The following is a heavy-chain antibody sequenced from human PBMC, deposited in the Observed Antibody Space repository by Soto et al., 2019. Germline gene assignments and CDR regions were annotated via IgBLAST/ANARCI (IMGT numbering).Heavy chain of an antibody. CDR3: ARVGSDYGDSVKFDY. V-gene: IGHV4-39*01. J-gene: IGHJ4*02. CDR1: GGSISSSSYY. CDR2: IYYSGST. D-gene: IGHD4-17*01. Sequence: SETLSLTCTVSGGSISSSSYYWGWIRQPPGKGLEWIGSIYYSGSTYYNPSLKSRVTISVDTSKNQFSLKLSSVTAADTAVYYCARVGSDYGDSVKFDYWGQGTLVTVSS.